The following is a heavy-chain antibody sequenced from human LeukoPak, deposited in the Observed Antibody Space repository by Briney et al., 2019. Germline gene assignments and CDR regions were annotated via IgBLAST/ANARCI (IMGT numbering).Heavy chain of an antibody. CDR2: IYYTGST. J-gene: IGHJ5*02. D-gene: IGHD1-26*01. V-gene: IGHV4-59*01. CDR1: GGSISTYY. CDR3: ARGGNYWPQWWFDP. Sequence: SETLSLTCTVSGGSISTYYWSWIRQPRGKGLEWIGYIYYTGSTSYNPSLKSRVTMSLDASKNQFSLELNSVTPADTAVYYCARGGNYWPQWWFDPWGRGTLVTVSS.